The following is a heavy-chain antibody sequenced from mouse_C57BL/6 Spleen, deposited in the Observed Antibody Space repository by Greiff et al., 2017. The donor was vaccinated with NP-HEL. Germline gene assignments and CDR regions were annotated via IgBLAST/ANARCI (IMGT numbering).Heavy chain of an antibody. CDR1: GFTFSDYY. V-gene: IGHV5-16*01. D-gene: IGHD3-2*02. J-gene: IGHJ2*01. CDR3: ARVAQATWDYFDY. CDR2: INYDGSST. Sequence: EVKLVESEGGLVQPGSSMKLSCTASGFTFSDYYMAWVRQVPEKGLEWVANINYDGSSTYYLDSLKSRFIISRDNAKNILYLQMSSLKSEDTATYYCARVAQATWDYFDYWGQGTTLTVSS.